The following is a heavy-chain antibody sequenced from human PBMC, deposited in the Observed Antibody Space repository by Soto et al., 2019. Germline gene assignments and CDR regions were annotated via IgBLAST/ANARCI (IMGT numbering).Heavy chain of an antibody. CDR2: IYPGDSDT. J-gene: IGHJ4*02. CDR1: GYIFSIYW. Sequence: RGESLKISCKVSGYIFSIYWIGWVRQMPGKHLEWMGIIYPGDSDTTYSPSFQGRVTLSADKSISTAYLQWTSLQASDTAMYYCARRDFYDSSGYPFDYWGQGTPVTVSS. V-gene: IGHV5-51*01. D-gene: IGHD3-22*01. CDR3: ARRDFYDSSGYPFDY.